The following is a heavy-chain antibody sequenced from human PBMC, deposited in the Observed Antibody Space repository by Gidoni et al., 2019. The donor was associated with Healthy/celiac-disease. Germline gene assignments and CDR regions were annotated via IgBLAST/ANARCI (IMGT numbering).Heavy chain of an antibody. CDR3: AGNTHYYDSSGYYYGGWDYFDY. V-gene: IGHV1-69*01. CDR2: IIPIFGTA. D-gene: IGHD3-22*01. Sequence: QVQLVQSGAEVKKPGSSVKVSCKASGGTFSSYAISWVRQAPGQGLEWMGGIIPIFGTANDAQKFQGRVTITADESTSTAYMELSSLRSEDTAVYYCAGNTHYYDSSGYYYGGWDYFDYWGQGTLVTVSS. CDR1: GGTFSSYA. J-gene: IGHJ4*02.